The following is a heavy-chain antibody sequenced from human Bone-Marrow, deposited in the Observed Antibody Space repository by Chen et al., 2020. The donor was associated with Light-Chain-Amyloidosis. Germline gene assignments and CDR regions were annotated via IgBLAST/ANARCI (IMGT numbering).Heavy chain of an antibody. CDR3: ARDETPIFGVVTYNWFDH. CDR2: IIPMFGRA. V-gene: IGHV1-69*01. CDR1: GGTFNSYG. Sequence: QVQLVQSGAEVKKPGSSVKVSCRASGGTFNSYGVSWIRQAPGQGLEWMGWIIPMFGRAHYAQKFQGRVTMTADESTNTAYMELSRLGSEDTAVYYCARDETPIFGVVTYNWFDHWGQGTLVTVSS. D-gene: IGHD3-3*01. J-gene: IGHJ5*02.